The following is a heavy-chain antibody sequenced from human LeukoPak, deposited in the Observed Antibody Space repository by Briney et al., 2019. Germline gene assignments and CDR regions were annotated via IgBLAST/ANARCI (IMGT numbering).Heavy chain of an antibody. Sequence: ASVKVSCKASGYTFTGDYIYWVRQAPGQGLEWMGWINPNSGGTNYAQKFQGRVTMTRDTSISTAYMELSRLRSDDTAVYYCAREVVMVRGANRPLYYYDSSGYYYYGQNWFDPWGQGTLVTVSS. V-gene: IGHV1-2*02. CDR3: AREVVMVRGANRPLYYYDSSGYYYYGQNWFDP. CDR2: INPNSGGT. CDR1: GYTFTGDY. J-gene: IGHJ5*02. D-gene: IGHD3-22*01.